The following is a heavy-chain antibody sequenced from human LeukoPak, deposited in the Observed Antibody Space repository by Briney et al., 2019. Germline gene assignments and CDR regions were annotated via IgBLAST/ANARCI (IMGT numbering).Heavy chain of an antibody. V-gene: IGHV3-23*01. CDR1: GFTFSSYA. CDR2: ISGGGGST. J-gene: IGHJ4*02. D-gene: IGHD3-22*01. Sequence: GSLRLSCAASGFTFSSYAMSWARQAPGKGLEWVLAISGGGGSTYYADSVKGRFTISRDNSKNTLYLQMNSLRAEDTAVYYCAKDKITMMGQYYFDYWGQGTLVTVSS. CDR3: AKDKITMMGQYYFDY.